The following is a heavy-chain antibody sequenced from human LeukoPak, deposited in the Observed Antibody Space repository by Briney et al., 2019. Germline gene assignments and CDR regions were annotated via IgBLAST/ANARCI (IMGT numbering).Heavy chain of an antibody. CDR3: ARDRAWNYFDY. Sequence: GGSLRLTCAPSGFTFSRHGMHRVRQAPGKGLEWVAIISNDGSRKYYAHSVEGRFTISRDNSKNTLYLQMDSLRAEDTAVYYCARDRAWNYFDYWGQGTLVTVSS. J-gene: IGHJ4*02. CDR1: GFTFSRHG. D-gene: IGHD3-3*01. V-gene: IGHV3-30*03. CDR2: ISNDGSRK.